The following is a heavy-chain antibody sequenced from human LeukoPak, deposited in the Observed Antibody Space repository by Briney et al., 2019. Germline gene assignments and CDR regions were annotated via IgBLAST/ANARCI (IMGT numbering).Heavy chain of an antibody. D-gene: IGHD2-2*01. Sequence: GASVKVSCKASGGTFISYAISWVRQAPGQGLEWMGGIIPIFGTANYAQKFQGRVTITADESTSTAYMELSSLRSEDTAVYYCASSTSSYYYYGMDVWGQGTTVTVSS. CDR2: IIPIFGTA. V-gene: IGHV1-69*13. CDR1: GGTFISYA. CDR3: ASSTSSYYYYGMDV. J-gene: IGHJ6*02.